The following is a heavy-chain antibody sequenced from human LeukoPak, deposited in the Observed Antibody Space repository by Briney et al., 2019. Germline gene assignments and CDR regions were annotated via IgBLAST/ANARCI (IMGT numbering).Heavy chain of an antibody. V-gene: IGHV3-49*04. CDR3: TRDWLETIFGVVTRYYFDY. CDR2: IRSKAYGGTT. CDR1: GFTFGDYA. Sequence: GGSLRLSCTASGFTFGDYAMSWVRQAPGKGLEWVGFIRSKAYGGTTEYAASVKGRFTISRDDSKSIAYLQMSSLKTEDTAVYYCTRDWLETIFGVVTRYYFDYWGQGTLVTVSS. D-gene: IGHD3-3*01. J-gene: IGHJ4*02.